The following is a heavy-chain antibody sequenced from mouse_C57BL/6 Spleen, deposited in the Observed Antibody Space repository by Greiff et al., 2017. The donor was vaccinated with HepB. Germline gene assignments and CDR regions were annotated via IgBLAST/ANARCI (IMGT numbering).Heavy chain of an antibody. V-gene: IGHV1-82*01. CDR3: ARSRSNWAMDY. CDR1: GYAFSSSW. D-gene: IGHD2-5*01. J-gene: IGHJ4*01. CDR2: IYPGDGDT. Sequence: VQLQQSGPELVKPGASVKISCKASGYAFSSSWMNWVKQRPGKGLEWIGRIYPGDGDTNYNGKFKGKATLTADKSSSTAYMQLSSLTSEDSAVYFCARSRSNWAMDYWGQGTSVTVSS.